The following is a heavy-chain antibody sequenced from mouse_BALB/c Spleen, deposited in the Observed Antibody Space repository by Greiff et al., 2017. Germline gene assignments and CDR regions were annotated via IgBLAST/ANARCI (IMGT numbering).Heavy chain of an antibody. D-gene: IGHD2-2*01. CDR1: GYSITSGYY. Sequence: VQLKESGPGLVKPSQSLSLTCSVTGYSITSGYYWNWIRQFPGNKLEWMGYISYDGSNNYNPSLKNRISITRDTSKNQFFLKLNSVTTEDTATYYCAREVVYGYDGHAMDYWGQGTSVTVSS. CDR2: ISYDGSN. CDR3: AREVVYGYDGHAMDY. J-gene: IGHJ4*01. V-gene: IGHV3-6*02.